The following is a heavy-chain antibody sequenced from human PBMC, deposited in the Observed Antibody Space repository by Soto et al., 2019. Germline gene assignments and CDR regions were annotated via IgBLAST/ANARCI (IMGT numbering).Heavy chain of an antibody. CDR2: ISTTSFTI. J-gene: IGHJ5*01. V-gene: IGHV3-48*02. Sequence: GGSLRLSCAASGFRFSTYNMDWVRQAPGKGPEWIAHISTTSFTIYYADSVKGRFTISRDNDRNSLYLEMNSLRDEDTAVYYCARDRCYDGTCYSASDSWGQGTLVTVSS. CDR3: ARDRCYDGTCYSASDS. CDR1: GFRFSTYN. D-gene: IGHD2-15*01.